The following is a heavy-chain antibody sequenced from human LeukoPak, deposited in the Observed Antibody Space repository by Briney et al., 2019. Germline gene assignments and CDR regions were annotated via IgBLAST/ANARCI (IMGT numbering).Heavy chain of an antibody. CDR3: AKAQGYGKYEGY. CDR2: ISGSGGST. V-gene: IGHV3-23*01. Sequence: GGSLRLSCAASGFTFSTYAMSWVRQAPGKGLEWVSTISGSGGSTYSADSVRGRFIISRGNSKNTLYLQMNSLSAEDTAVYYCAKAQGYGKYEGYWGQGTLVTVSS. J-gene: IGHJ4*02. D-gene: IGHD4-17*01. CDR1: GFTFSTYA.